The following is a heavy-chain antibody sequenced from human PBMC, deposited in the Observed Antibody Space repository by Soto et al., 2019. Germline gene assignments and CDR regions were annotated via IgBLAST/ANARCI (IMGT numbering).Heavy chain of an antibody. CDR3: ARTDCSSTSCYNYYYYGMDV. CDR1: DFSFTSHG. CDR2: INPGNGDT. V-gene: IGHV1-3*01. J-gene: IGHJ6*02. Sequence: GASVKVSCKAYDFSFTSHGISWVRQAPGQRLEWMGWINPGNGDTKYSQKFQGRVTITRDTSATTAYMELSSLRSEDSAVFYCARTDCSSTSCYNYYYYGMDVWGQGTTVTVSS. D-gene: IGHD2-2*01.